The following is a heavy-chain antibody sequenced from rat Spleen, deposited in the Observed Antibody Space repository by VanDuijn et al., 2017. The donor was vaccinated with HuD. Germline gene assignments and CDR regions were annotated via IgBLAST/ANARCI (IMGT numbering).Heavy chain of an antibody. J-gene: IGHJ2*01. D-gene: IGHD1-6*01. V-gene: IGHV5-29*01. CDR1: GFTFSSYD. CDR2: ISYGDRSGHSST. CDR3: ARRHYGYTDYFDY. Sequence: EVELVESGGGLVQPGRSLKLSCVASGFTFSSYDMAWVRQAPTKGLEWVATISYGDRSGHSSTYYRDSVKGRFTISRDNAKSTLSLQMDSLRSEDTATYYCARRHYGYTDYFDYWGQGVMVTVSS.